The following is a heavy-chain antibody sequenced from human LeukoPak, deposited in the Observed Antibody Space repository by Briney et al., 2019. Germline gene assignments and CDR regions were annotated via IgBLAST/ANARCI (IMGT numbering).Heavy chain of an antibody. J-gene: IGHJ5*02. CDR1: GGTFSSYA. CDR2: IIPIFGTA. D-gene: IGHD1-1*01. V-gene: IGHV1-69*05. Sequence: SVKVSFKASGGTFSSYAISWVRQAPGQGLEWMGGIIPIFGTANYAQKFRGRVTITTDESTSTAYMELSSLRSEDTAVYYCARAATGTTSRVWFDPWGQGTLVTVSS. CDR3: ARAATGTTSRVWFDP.